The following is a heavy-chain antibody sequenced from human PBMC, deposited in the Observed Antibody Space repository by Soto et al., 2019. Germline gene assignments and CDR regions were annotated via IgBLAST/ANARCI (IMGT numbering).Heavy chain of an antibody. V-gene: IGHV3-74*01. CDR3: VRGNPLIDY. J-gene: IGHJ4*02. Sequence: EVQLMESGGGLVQPGGSLRLSCVASGFTFNIYWMHWVRQVPGKGLIWVSRINGDGSITTYADSVLGRFTISRDNSNKTLYLEMNNLRAEDTAFYYCVRGNPLIDYWGQGTLVTVSS. D-gene: IGHD1-1*01. CDR2: INGDGSIT. CDR1: GFTFNIYW.